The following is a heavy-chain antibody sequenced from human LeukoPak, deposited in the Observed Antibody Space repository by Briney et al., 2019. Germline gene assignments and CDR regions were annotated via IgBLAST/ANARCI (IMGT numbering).Heavy chain of an antibody. J-gene: IGHJ4*02. CDR3: AREAYWGSSGKGFDS. D-gene: IGHD4-23*01. Sequence: PGGSLRLSCAASGFTFTGYSMNWFRQAPGKGLEWVSYITITSDKIYYADSVKGRSTISRDNARNSLYLQMNSLRDEDTAVYFCAREAYWGSSGKGFDSWGQGTLVIVSA. CDR2: ITITSDKI. V-gene: IGHV3-48*02. CDR1: GFTFTGYS.